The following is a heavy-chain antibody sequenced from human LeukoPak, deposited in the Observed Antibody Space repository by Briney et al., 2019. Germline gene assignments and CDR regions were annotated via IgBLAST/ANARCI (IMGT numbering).Heavy chain of an antibody. D-gene: IGHD2-15*01. CDR1: GFPFSSYE. Sequence: GGSLRLSCAASGFPFSSYEMNWVRQAPGKGLEWVSYISSSGSTIYYADSVKGRFTISRDNAKNPLYLQMNSLRAEDTAVYYCAREVVVGTNWFDSWGQGTLVTVSS. J-gene: IGHJ5*01. V-gene: IGHV3-48*03. CDR2: ISSSGSTI. CDR3: AREVVVGTNWFDS.